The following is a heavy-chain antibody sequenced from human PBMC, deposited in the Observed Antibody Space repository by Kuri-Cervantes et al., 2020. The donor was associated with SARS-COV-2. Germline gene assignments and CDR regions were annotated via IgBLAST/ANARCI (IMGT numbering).Heavy chain of an antibody. V-gene: IGHV3-30-3*01. J-gene: IGHJ2*01. Sequence: GESLKISCAASGFTFSSYAMHWVRQAPGKGLEWVAVISYDGSNKYYADSVKGRFTISRDNSKNTLYLPMNSLRAEDTAVYYCARSPPLGYFDLWGRSTLVTVSS. CDR1: GFTFSSYA. CDR3: ARSPPLGYFDL. CDR2: ISYDGSNK.